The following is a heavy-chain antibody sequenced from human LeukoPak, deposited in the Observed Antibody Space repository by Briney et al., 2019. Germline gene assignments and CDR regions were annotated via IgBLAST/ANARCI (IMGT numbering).Heavy chain of an antibody. V-gene: IGHV5-10-1*01. Sequence: PGESLRISCQGSGYSFTSYWITWVRQMPGKGLEWVGRIDPSKSNINYSPSFQGHVSISADQSISTAYLQWSSLEASDTAIYYCARLDLRSGYNFATFDYWGQGTLVTVSS. CDR2: IDPSKSNI. CDR3: ARLDLRSGYNFATFDY. D-gene: IGHD1-1*01. CDR1: GYSFTSYW. J-gene: IGHJ4*02.